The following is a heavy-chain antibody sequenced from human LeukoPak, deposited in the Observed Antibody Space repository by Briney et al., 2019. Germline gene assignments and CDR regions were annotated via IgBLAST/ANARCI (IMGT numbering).Heavy chain of an antibody. CDR2: IIPILGIA. CDR1: GYTFTGYY. CDR3: ARVKLAGDYFDY. Sequence: GASVKVSCNASGYTFTGYYMHWVRQAPRQGLEWMGRIIPILGIANYAQKFQGRVTITADKSTSTAYMELSSLRSEDTAVYYCARVKLAGDYFDYWGQGSLVTVSS. D-gene: IGHD3-3*02. J-gene: IGHJ4*02. V-gene: IGHV1-69*04.